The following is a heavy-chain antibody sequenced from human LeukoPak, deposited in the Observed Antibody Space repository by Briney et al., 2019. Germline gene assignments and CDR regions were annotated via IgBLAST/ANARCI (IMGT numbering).Heavy chain of an antibody. CDR3: ARVAAGEYSGSYYG. CDR1: GFTFSSYA. J-gene: IGHJ4*02. V-gene: IGHV4-59*08. D-gene: IGHD1-26*01. CDR2: IYYSGST. Sequence: PGGSLRLSCAASGFTFSSYAMSWIRQPPGKGLEWIGYIYYSGSTNYNPSLKSRVTISVDTSKNQFSLKLSSVTAADTAVYYCARVAAGEYSGSYYGWGQGTLVTVSS.